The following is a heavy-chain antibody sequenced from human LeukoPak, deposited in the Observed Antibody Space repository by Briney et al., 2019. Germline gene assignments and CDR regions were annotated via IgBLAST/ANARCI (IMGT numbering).Heavy chain of an antibody. V-gene: IGHV4-61*02. CDR2: IYTSGST. CDR1: GGSISSGSYY. CDR3: ARSSSSWDTRWFDP. Sequence: SQTLSLTCTVSGGSISSGSYYWSWIRQPAGKGLEWIGRIYTSGSTNYNPSLKSRVTISVDTSKNQFSLKLSSVTAADTAVYYCARSSSSWDTRWFDPWGQGTLVTVSS. D-gene: IGHD6-13*01. J-gene: IGHJ5*02.